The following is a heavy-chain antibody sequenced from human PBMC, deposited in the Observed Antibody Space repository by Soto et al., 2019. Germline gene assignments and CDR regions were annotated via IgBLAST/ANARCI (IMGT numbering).Heavy chain of an antibody. V-gene: IGHV3-7*03. Sequence: GGSLRLSCAASGFTVSSYWMSWVRQAPGKGLERVANIKQYGSEKNNVDSVKGRFTISRDNANNSLYLQMHSLSAEDTAVYYCASAAHFTCYDESSGYYSDAIDVWGQGTTVTVSS. CDR3: ASAAHFTCYDESSGYYSDAIDV. CDR2: IKQYGSEK. J-gene: IGHJ3*01. D-gene: IGHD3-22*01. CDR1: GFTVSSYW.